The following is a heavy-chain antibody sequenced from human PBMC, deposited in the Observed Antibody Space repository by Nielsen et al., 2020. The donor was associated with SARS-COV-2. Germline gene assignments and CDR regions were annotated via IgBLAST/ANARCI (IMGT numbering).Heavy chain of an antibody. CDR1: GYTFTNSY. D-gene: IGHD1-26*01. J-gene: IGHJ4*02. CDR3: ARGTDSRVVGSTFGYFDF. V-gene: IGHV1-46*01. CDR2: INPSDGST. Sequence: ASVKVSCKASGYTFTNSYLHWVRQAPGQGLEWMGIINPSDGSTRYAQKFQGRVTMTRDTSTSTVYMEVSSLRSEDTSLFYCARGTDSRVVGSTFGYFDFWGQCTLVTVSS.